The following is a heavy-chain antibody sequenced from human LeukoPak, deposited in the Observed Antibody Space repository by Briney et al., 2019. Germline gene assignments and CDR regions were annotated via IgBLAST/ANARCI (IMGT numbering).Heavy chain of an antibody. CDR1: GFTFSSYW. V-gene: IGHV3-7*01. D-gene: IGHD1-1*01. CDR2: IKQDGSQK. CDR3: ATSSWNDGDGVFDY. J-gene: IGHJ4*02. Sequence: GGSLRLSCAASGFTFSSYWMSWVRQAPGKGLEWVANIKQDGSQKYYVDSVEGRFTIFRDNAKNSLYLQMNSLRAEDTAVYYCATSSWNDGDGVFDYWGQGTLVTVSS.